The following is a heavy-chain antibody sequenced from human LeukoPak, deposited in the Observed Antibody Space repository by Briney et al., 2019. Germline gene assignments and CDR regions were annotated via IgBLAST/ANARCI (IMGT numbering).Heavy chain of an antibody. CDR1: GYTFTGYY. CDR2: INPNSGGT. CDR3: ARGGGSSPSAYYFDY. V-gene: IGHV1-2*02. J-gene: IGHJ4*02. D-gene: IGHD6-6*01. Sequence: ASVKVSCKASGYTFTGYYMHWVRQAPGQGLEWMGWINPNSGGTNYAQKFQGRVTMTRDTSISTAYMELSSLRSEDTAVYYCARGGGSSPSAYYFDYWGQGTLVTVSS.